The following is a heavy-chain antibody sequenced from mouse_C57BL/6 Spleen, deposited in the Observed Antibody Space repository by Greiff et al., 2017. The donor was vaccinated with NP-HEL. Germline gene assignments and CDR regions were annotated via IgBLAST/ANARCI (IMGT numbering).Heavy chain of an antibody. D-gene: IGHD1-1*01. CDR2: IYPGDGDT. Sequence: QVQLQQSGPELVKPGASVKISCKASGYAFSSSWMNWVKQRPGKGLEWIGRIYPGDGDTNYNGKFKGKATLTADKSSSTAYMQLSSLTSEDSAVYFCAKLPLDYYAMDYWGQGTSVTVSS. CDR3: AKLPLDYYAMDY. V-gene: IGHV1-82*01. J-gene: IGHJ4*01. CDR1: GYAFSSSW.